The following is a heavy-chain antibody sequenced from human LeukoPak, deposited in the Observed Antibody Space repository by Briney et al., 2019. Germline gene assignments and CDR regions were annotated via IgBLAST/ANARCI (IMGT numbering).Heavy chain of an antibody. CDR2: INHSGST. J-gene: IGHJ4*02. V-gene: IGHV4-34*01. CDR1: GGSFSGYY. CDR3: ARLDTAMVRSFDY. Sequence: SETLSLTCAVYGGSFSGYYWSWIRQPPGKGLEWIGEINHSGSTNYNPSLKSRVTISVDTSKNQFSLKLSSVTAADTAVYYCARLDTAMVRSFDYWGQETLVTVSS. D-gene: IGHD5-18*01.